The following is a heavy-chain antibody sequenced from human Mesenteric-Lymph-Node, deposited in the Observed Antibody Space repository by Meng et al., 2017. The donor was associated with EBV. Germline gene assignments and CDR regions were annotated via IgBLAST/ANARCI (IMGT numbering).Heavy chain of an antibody. V-gene: IGHV4-59*01. Sequence: QVPVRGLGPGLVKPSETLSLTCTVSGVAISTYFWSWIRQSPGKGLEWIGHISDSGDSNYNPSLKGRVTISVDRSKNQFSLRLTSLTAADTAVYYCARVWGYYYESSGCGWFGPWGQGTLVTVSS. CDR1: GVAISTYF. J-gene: IGHJ5*02. CDR2: ISDSGDS. D-gene: IGHD3-22*01. CDR3: ARVWGYYYESSGCGWFGP.